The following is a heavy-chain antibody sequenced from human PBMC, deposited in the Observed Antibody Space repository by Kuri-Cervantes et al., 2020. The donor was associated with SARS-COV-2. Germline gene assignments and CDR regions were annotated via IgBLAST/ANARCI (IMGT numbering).Heavy chain of an antibody. CDR3: AAVGGY. Sequence: GESLKISCDASGFTFSNTWMTWVRQAPGKGLEWVAFIRYDGSNKYYADSVKGRFTISRDNAKNTLYLQMNSLRAEDTAVYYCAAVGGYWGQGTLVTVSS. V-gene: IGHV3-30*02. D-gene: IGHD6-19*01. CDR1: GFTFSNTW. J-gene: IGHJ4*02. CDR2: IRYDGSNK.